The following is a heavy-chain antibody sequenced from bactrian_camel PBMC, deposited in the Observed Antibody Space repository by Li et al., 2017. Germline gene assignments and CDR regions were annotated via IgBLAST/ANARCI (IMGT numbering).Heavy chain of an antibody. D-gene: IGHD3*01. CDR3: AARCTEANY. V-gene: IGHV3S66*01. Sequence: VQLVESGGGSVQAGGSLRLSCVVSGYSISDSCIGWFRQARGKEREGVAGRDVADGRTQYLDSVEGRFTISRDNAKNTVYLQMNSLKTEDTAVYYCAARCTEANYWGQGTQVTVS. CDR2: RDVADGRT. J-gene: IGHJ4*01. CDR1: GYSISDSC.